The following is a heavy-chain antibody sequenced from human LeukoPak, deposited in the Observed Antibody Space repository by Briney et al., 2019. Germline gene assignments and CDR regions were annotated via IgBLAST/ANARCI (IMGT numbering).Heavy chain of an antibody. D-gene: IGHD4-17*01. CDR1: GFTFSDHY. J-gene: IGHJ4*02. Sequence: GGSLRLFCVASGFTFSDHYMSWFRLSPGKGLEWLSYITSSGSTTDYADSVKGRFTISRDNAKNSMFLQMNSLRPEDTAVYYCARDPDYGDPEWGQGTLVTVSS. CDR2: ITSSGSTT. V-gene: IGHV3-11*01. CDR3: ARDPDYGDPE.